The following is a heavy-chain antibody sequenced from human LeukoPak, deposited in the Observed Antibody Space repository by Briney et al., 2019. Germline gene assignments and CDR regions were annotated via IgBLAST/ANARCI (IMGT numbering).Heavy chain of an antibody. Sequence: GRSLRLSCAASGFTFSSYGMHWVRQAPGKGLEWVAVISYDGSNKYYADSVKGRFTISRDNSKNTLYLQMNSLRAEDTAVYYCAKDLEFGTYYYDSSGYPYYFDYWGQGTLVTVSS. D-gene: IGHD3-22*01. CDR3: AKDLEFGTYYYDSSGYPYYFDY. J-gene: IGHJ4*02. CDR2: ISYDGSNK. V-gene: IGHV3-30*18. CDR1: GFTFSSYG.